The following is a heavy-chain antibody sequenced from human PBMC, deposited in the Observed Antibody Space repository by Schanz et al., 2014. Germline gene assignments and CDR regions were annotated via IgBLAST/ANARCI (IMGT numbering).Heavy chain of an antibody. CDR3: ASTYCSSTSCYTGYYYMHL. J-gene: IGHJ6*03. D-gene: IGHD2-2*02. CDR2: IIPILGIA. CDR1: GGTFSSYT. Sequence: QVQLVQSEAEVKKPGSSVKVSCKASGGTFSSYTISWVRQAPGQGLEWMGRIIPILGIANYAQNFQGRVTITADKSTSTAYMELTSLRSEDTAVYYCASTYCSSTSCYTGYYYMHLWGKGTTVTVSS. V-gene: IGHV1-69*02.